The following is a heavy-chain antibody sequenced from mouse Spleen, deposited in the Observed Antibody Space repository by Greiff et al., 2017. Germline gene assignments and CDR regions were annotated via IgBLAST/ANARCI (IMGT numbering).Heavy chain of an antibody. CDR2: IDPENGDT. D-gene: IGHD1-1*01. CDR3: KGTTVVDYAMDY. V-gene: IGHV14-4*02. CDR1: GFNIKDYY. Sequence: EVQLQQSGAELVRSGASVKLSCTASGFNIKDYYMHWVKQRPEQGLEWIGWIDPENGDTEYAPKFQGKATMTADTSSNTAYLQLSSLTSEDTAVYYCKGTTVVDYAMDYWGQGTSVTVSS. J-gene: IGHJ4*01.